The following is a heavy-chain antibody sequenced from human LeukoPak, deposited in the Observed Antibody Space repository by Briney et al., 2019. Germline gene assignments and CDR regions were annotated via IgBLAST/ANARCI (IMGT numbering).Heavy chain of an antibody. CDR1: GYTFTSYG. V-gene: IGHV1-18*01. J-gene: IGHJ5*02. D-gene: IGHD2-8*01. CDR2: ISAYNGNT. Sequence: ASVKVSCKTSGYTFTSYGISWVRQAPGQGLEWMGWISAYNGNTNYAQKLQGRVTMTTDTSTSTAYMELRSLRSDDTAVYYCARDVSRLMVYSTRFDPWGQGTLVTVSS. CDR3: ARDVSRLMVYSTRFDP.